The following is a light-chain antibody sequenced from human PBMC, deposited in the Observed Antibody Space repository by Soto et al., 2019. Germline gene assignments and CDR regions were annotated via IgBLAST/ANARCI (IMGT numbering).Light chain of an antibody. CDR2: KIS. V-gene: IGKV2-24*01. CDR1: QSLVHSDGKTH. Sequence: VLTQTPLSSPVTLGQPASMSCKSSQSLVHSDGKTHLSWLQQRPGQPPRLLISKISNRFSGVPDRFSGSGTGTNFTLHISRVEAEDVGVYYGMQTTQFHQTWTFGHGTTVEIK. CDR3: MQTTQFHQTWT. J-gene: IGKJ1*01.